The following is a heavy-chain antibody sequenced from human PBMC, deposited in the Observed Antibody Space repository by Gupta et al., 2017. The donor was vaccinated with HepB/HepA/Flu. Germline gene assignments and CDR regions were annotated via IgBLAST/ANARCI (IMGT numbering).Heavy chain of an antibody. V-gene: IGHV3-66*01. CDR1: GFTVSRNY. D-gene: IGHD2-15*01. CDR3: QGEVRDAHCSGGSCYLGYYYYYGMDV. J-gene: IGHJ6*02. Sequence: EVQLLESGGGLVQPGGSLRLSCAASGFTVSRNYMSWVRQAPGKGLEWVSVIYSGGSTYYADAVKGRFTISRDNSNNTLYLQMNSLRAEDTAVYYCQGEVRDAHCSGGSCYLGYYYYYGMDVWGQGTTVTVSS. CDR2: IYSGGST.